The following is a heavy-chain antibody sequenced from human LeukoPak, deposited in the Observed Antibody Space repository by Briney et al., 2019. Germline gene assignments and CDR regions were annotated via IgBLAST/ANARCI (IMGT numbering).Heavy chain of an antibody. Sequence: GGSLRLSCAASGFTFSSYEMNWVRQAPGKGLEWVSYISSSGSTIYYADSVKGRFTISRDNAKNSLYLQMNSLRAEDTAVYYCARGARFGGSYYGYWGQGTLVTVSS. CDR2: ISSSGSTI. V-gene: IGHV3-48*03. J-gene: IGHJ4*02. CDR3: ARGARFGGSYYGY. CDR1: GFTFSSYE. D-gene: IGHD1-26*01.